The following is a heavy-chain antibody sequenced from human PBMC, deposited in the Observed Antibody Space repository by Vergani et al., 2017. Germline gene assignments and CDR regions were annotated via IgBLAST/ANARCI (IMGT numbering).Heavy chain of an antibody. J-gene: IGHJ6*02. CDR3: ARDMSKVVVSPGGMDV. V-gene: IGHV1-69-2*01. D-gene: IGHD3-22*01. CDR1: GYTFTDHY. Sequence: EVQLVQSGAEVKKPGATMKISCKVSGYTFTDHYMHWVKQAPGKGLEWMGLVDPEDGETIYEEKFKGRVTIAADTTTDTAHLELSSLRTEDTAVYYCARDMSKVVVSPGGMDVWGQGTTVTVSS. CDR2: VDPEDGET.